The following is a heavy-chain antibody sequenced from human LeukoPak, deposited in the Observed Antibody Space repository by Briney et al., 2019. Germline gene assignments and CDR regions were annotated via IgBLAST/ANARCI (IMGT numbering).Heavy chain of an antibody. Sequence: SSQTLSLTCAVSGGSISSGGYSWSWIRQPPGKGLEWIGSIYDSGSTYYNPSLKSRVTISVDTSRNQFSLKLNSVTAADTAVYYCARHYGPWGQGTLVTVSS. D-gene: IGHD3-10*01. CDR3: ARHYGP. CDR2: IYDSGST. J-gene: IGHJ5*01. V-gene: IGHV4-30-2*03. CDR1: GGSISSGGYS.